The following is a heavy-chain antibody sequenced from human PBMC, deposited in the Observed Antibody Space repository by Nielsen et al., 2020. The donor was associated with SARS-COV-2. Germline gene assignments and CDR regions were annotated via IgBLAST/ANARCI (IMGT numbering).Heavy chain of an antibody. Sequence: GESLKISCAASGFTFSTYGMSWVRQAAGKGLDWVSVIYTDGSTSHADSVKGRFTISRDNSKNTLYLQMNSLRAEDTAVYYCARDNWGRMDVWGQGTTVTVSS. V-gene: IGHV3-66*01. CDR3: ARDNWGRMDV. CDR1: GFTFSTYG. CDR2: IYTDGST. J-gene: IGHJ6*02. D-gene: IGHD7-27*01.